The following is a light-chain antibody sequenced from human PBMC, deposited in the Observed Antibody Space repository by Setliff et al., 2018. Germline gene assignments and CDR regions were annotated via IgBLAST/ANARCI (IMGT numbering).Light chain of an antibody. CDR3: QSYDSSLSEI. Sequence: VLTQPPSVSGAPGQRVTISCTGSSSNIGAGYDVHWYQQLPGTAPKLLIYGNSNRPSGVPDRFSGSKSGTSASLAITGLQAEDEADYYCQSYDSSLSEIFGTGTKV. CDR1: SSNIGAGYD. CDR2: GNS. V-gene: IGLV1-40*01. J-gene: IGLJ1*01.